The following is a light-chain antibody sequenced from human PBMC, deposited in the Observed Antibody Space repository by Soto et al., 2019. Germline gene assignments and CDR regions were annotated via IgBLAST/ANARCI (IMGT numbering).Light chain of an antibody. Sequence: DIQMTQSPSTLPASVGDRVTITCRASQSISNWLAWYQQKPGKAPKLLIYDASSLESGVPSRFSGSGSGTEFTLTISSLQPDDFATYYCQQYNSYPATFGQGTKVDIK. CDR2: DAS. CDR1: QSISNW. J-gene: IGKJ1*01. CDR3: QQYNSYPAT. V-gene: IGKV1-5*01.